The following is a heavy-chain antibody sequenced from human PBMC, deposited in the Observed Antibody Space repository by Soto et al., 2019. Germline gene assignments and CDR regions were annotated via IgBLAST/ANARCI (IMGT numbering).Heavy chain of an antibody. J-gene: IGHJ4*02. Sequence: QVQLQESGPGLVKPSQTLSLTCTVSGDSISRGGHYWSWIRQHPGKGLEWIGSIYFSETTYNNVSLESRVTISVDTSKNQFSLKMRSVTAADTAVYYCAGEYYYDRGSIDSWGQGTLVTVSS. CDR1: GDSISRGGHY. V-gene: IGHV4-31*03. CDR3: AGEYYYDRGSIDS. CDR2: IYFSETT. D-gene: IGHD3-22*01.